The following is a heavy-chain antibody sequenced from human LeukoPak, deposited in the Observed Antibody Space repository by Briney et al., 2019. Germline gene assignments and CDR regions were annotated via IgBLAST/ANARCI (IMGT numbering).Heavy chain of an antibody. CDR3: ARESYYGSGSYYYYYYYYYMDV. J-gene: IGHJ6*03. CDR2: IKQDGSEK. D-gene: IGHD3-10*01. V-gene: IGHV3-7*01. CDR1: GFTFSSYW. Sequence: GGSLRLSCAASGFTFSSYWMSWVRQAPGKGLEWVANIKQDGSEKDYVDSVKGRFTISRDNAKNSLYLQRNSLRAEDTAVYYCARESYYGSGSYYYYYYYYYMDVWGKGTTVTVSS.